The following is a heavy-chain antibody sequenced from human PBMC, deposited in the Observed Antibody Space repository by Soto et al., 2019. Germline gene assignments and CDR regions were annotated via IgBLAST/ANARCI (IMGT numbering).Heavy chain of an antibody. CDR2: IYHSGST. CDR3: ARDGAAAEGMDV. D-gene: IGHD6-13*01. Sequence: PSETLSLTFAVSGYSISSGYYWGWIRQPPGKGLEWIGSIYHSGSTYYNPSLKSRVTISVDTSKNQFSLKLSSVTAADTAVYYCARDGAAAEGMDVWGQGTTVTVS. J-gene: IGHJ6*02. V-gene: IGHV4-38-2*02. CDR1: GYSISSGYY.